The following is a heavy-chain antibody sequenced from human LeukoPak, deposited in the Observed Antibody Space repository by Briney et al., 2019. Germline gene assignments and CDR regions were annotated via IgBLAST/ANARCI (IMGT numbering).Heavy chain of an antibody. CDR3: ARDEQMYYYDSSGYYGSDY. Sequence: GGSLRLSCAASGFTFSSYWMSWVRQAPGKGLEWVANIKQDGSEKYYVDSVKGRFTISRDNAKNSLYLQMNSLRAEDTAVYYCARDEQMYYYDSSGYYGSDYWGQGTLVTVSS. CDR2: IKQDGSEK. D-gene: IGHD3-22*01. J-gene: IGHJ4*02. V-gene: IGHV3-7*01. CDR1: GFTFSSYW.